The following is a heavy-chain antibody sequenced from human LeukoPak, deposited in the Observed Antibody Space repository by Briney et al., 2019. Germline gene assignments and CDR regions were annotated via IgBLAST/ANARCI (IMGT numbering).Heavy chain of an antibody. D-gene: IGHD6-19*01. Sequence: GESLQISCQGSGYTFTRYWIAWVRQMPGKGLEWMAIMNPGDADATYSPSFQGQVTVSVDKSVSTAYLQWSSLRAADTAIYYCARRPTSGQYYFDEWGQGTLVTVPS. CDR2: MNPGDADA. CDR1: GYTFTRYW. J-gene: IGHJ4*02. V-gene: IGHV5-51*01. CDR3: ARRPTSGQYYFDE.